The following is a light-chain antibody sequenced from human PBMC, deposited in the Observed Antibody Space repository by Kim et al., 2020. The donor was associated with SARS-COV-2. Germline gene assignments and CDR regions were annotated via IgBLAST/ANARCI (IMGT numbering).Light chain of an antibody. V-gene: IGLV2-14*03. Sequence: QAALTQPASLSGSPGQSITLSCTGTSSDVGGYNYVSWYQQHPGKAPKRMIYDVSNRPSGVSTRFSGSKSGNTASLTISGLQAEDEADYYCSSYTSSSTWVFGGGTQLTVL. J-gene: IGLJ3*02. CDR1: SSDVGGYNY. CDR2: DVS. CDR3: SSYTSSSTWV.